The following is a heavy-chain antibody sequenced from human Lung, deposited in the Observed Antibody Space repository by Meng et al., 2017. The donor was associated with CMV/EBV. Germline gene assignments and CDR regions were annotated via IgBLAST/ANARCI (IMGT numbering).Heavy chain of an antibody. CDR1: GAPISSVYYH. J-gene: IGHJ5*02. V-gene: IGHV4-30-4*08. D-gene: IGHD6-13*01. CDR3: ANYRVGAGGQGS. Sequence: QVQLQESGPRLVKPSQXPSLALSGSGAPISSVYYHWSWIRQPPGKGLEYIGHIYDSRSGTTYYDPSLKSRVTISVDTSNNQFSLKVISVTAADTAVYYCANYRVGAGGQGSWGQGTLVTVSS. CDR2: IYDSRSGTT.